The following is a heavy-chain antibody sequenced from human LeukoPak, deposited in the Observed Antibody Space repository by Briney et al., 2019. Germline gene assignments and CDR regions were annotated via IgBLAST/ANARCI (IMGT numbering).Heavy chain of an antibody. V-gene: IGHV3-33*01. D-gene: IGHD3-10*01. CDR3: AREYYYGSGSYTSYFDY. Sequence: PGGSLRLSCAASGFTFSSYGMHWVRLAPGKGLEWVAVIWYDGSNKYYADSVKGRFTISRDNSKNTLYLQMNSLRAEDTAVYYCAREYYYGSGSYTSYFDYWGQGTLVTVSS. CDR2: IWYDGSNK. J-gene: IGHJ4*02. CDR1: GFTFSSYG.